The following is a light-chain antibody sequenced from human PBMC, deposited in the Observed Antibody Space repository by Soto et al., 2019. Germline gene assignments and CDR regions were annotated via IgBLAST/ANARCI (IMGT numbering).Light chain of an antibody. CDR1: QSVSSN. CDR3: QQYNYWPPIT. Sequence: EIGMTQSPATLSVSPGERATLSCRASQSVSSNLAWYQQKPGQPPRLLIYAASTRATGIPARFSGSGSGTDFTLTISSLQSEDFAVYYCQQYNYWPPITFGQGTRLEIK. J-gene: IGKJ5*01. CDR2: AAS. V-gene: IGKV3-15*01.